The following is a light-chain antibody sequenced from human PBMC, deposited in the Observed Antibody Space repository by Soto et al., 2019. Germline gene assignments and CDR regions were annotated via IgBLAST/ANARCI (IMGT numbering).Light chain of an antibody. Sequence: EVVLTQSPATLSLSPGERATLSCRASQSVTYYLAWYQQKPGQAPRLLIYDASDRATGIPARFSGSGSGTDFPLTISSLEPEDFAVYYCHQRYNWPWTFGQGTKVEIK. CDR3: HQRYNWPWT. J-gene: IGKJ1*01. CDR1: QSVTYY. V-gene: IGKV3-11*01. CDR2: DAS.